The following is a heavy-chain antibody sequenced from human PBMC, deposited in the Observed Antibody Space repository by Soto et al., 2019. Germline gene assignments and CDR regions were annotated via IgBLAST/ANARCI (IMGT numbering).Heavy chain of an antibody. J-gene: IGHJ5*02. Sequence: GASVKVSCKASGYTFTSYYIHWVRQAPGQGLEWMGIINPSGGSTSYAQKFQGRVTMTRDTSTSTVYMELSSLRSEDTAVYYCARGRGSGTVTTRLWFDPWGQGTLVTVSS. V-gene: IGHV1-46*03. CDR2: INPSGGST. CDR1: GYTFTSYY. CDR3: ARGRGSGTVTTRLWFDP. D-gene: IGHD4-17*01.